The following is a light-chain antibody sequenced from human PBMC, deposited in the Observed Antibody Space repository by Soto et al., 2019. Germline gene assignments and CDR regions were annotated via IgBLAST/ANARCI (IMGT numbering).Light chain of an antibody. CDR1: SSDVGSYNR. V-gene: IGLV2-18*02. CDR3: TSFTTSTTYV. J-gene: IGLJ1*01. CDR2: EVN. Sequence: QSVLTQPPSVSGSPGQSVAVSCTGSSSDVGSYNRVSWYQQPPGAAPKLIIYEVNNRPSGVPDRFSGSKSGNTASLTISGPRAEDEADYYCTSFTTSTTYVFGTGTKVTVL.